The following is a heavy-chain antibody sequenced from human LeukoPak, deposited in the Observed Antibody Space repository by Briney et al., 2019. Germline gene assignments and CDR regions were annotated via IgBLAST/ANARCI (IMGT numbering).Heavy chain of an antibody. J-gene: IGHJ3*02. V-gene: IGHV3-23*01. CDR1: GFTFRSYA. D-gene: IGHD2-15*01. CDR3: AKAPPPYCSGGSCFDAFDI. Sequence: GGSLRLSCAASGFTFRSYAMSWVRQAPGKGLEWVSAISHSGSTTYYADSVKGRFTISRDNSKNTLYLQMNSLRAEDTAVYYCAKAPPPYCSGGSCFDAFDIWGQGTMVTVSS. CDR2: ISHSGSTT.